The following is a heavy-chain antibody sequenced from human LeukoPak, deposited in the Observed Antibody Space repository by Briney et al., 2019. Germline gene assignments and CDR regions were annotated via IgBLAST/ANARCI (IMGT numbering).Heavy chain of an antibody. CDR2: INHSGST. V-gene: IGHV4-34*01. D-gene: IGHD4-23*01. CDR3: ARATYGGNSNYFDY. CDR1: GGSFSGYY. J-gene: IGHJ4*02. Sequence: SGTLSLTCAVYGGSFSGYYWSWIRQTPGKGLGWIGEINHSGSTNYNPSLKSRVTISVDTSKIQFSLKLSSVTAAGTAVYYCARATYGGNSNYFDYWGQGTLVTVSS.